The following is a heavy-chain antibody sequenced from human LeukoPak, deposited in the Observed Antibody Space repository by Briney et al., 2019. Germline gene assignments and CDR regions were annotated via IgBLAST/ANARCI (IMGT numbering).Heavy chain of an antibody. J-gene: IGHJ4*02. CDR2: INPNSGGT. CDR1: GYTFTGYY. CDR3: ARGSIVGATFDYFDY. D-gene: IGHD1-26*01. V-gene: IGHV1-2*02. Sequence: ASVKVSCKASGYTFTGYYIHWVRQAPGQGLEWMGWINPNSGGTNYAQKFQGRVTMTRDTSISTAYMDLSRLRSDDTAVYYCARGSIVGATFDYFDYWGQGTLSPSPQ.